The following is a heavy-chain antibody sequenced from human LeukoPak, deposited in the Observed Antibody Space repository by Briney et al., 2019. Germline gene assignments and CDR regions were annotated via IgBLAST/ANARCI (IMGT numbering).Heavy chain of an antibody. CDR2: ISSSSRYT. J-gene: IGHJ4*02. CDR1: GFTFSDYY. CDR3: ARAPPDYDTLTAEYYFDY. D-gene: IGHD3-9*01. Sequence: GGSLRLSCAASGFTFSDYYMSWIRQAPGKGLEWVSCISSSSRYTNYADSVKGRFTISRGNAKNSLYLQMNSLRAEDTAVYYCARAPPDYDTLTAEYYFDYWGQGTLVTVSS. V-gene: IGHV3-11*05.